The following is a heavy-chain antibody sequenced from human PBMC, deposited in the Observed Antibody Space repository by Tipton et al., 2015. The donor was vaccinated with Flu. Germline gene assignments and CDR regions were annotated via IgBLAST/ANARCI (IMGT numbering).Heavy chain of an antibody. V-gene: IGHV4-61*02. CDR2: IYTSGST. D-gene: IGHD1-26*01. Sequence: TLSLTCTVSGGSISSGSYYWSWIRQPAGKGLEWIGRIYTSGSTNYNPSLKSRATISVDTSKNQFSLKLSSVTAADTAVYYCARDTVGANYFDYWGQGTLVTVSS. CDR3: ARDTVGANYFDY. J-gene: IGHJ4*02. CDR1: GGSISSGSYY.